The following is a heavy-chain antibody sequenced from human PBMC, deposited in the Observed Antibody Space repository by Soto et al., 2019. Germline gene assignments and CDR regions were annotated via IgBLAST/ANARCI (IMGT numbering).Heavy chain of an antibody. CDR3: AGPRYYGSGSPPDLDY. V-gene: IGHV1-3*05. CDR1: GYTFTSYA. Sequence: QVQLVQSGAEEKKPGASVKVSCKASGYTFTSYAMHWVRQAPGQRLEWMGWINAGNGNTKYSQKFQGRVTITRDTSAGTAYRRLRSLRSEDTAVYYGAGPRYYGSGSPPDLDYWAREPWSPSPQ. D-gene: IGHD3-10*01. CDR2: INAGNGNT. J-gene: IGHJ4*02.